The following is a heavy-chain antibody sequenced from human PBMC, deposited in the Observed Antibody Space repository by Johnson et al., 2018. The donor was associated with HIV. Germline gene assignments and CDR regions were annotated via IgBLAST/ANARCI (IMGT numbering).Heavy chain of an antibody. V-gene: IGHV3-7*01. CDR2: IKQEGSEK. CDR1: GFTFSSYW. J-gene: IGHJ3*02. D-gene: IGHD3-10*01. Sequence: VQLVESGGGLVQPGGSLRLSCAASGFTFSSYWMSWVRQAPGKGLEWVANIKQEGSEKYYVDSVKGRFTISRDNGRDSLYLQMGSLTAEDTAVYYCARDPTSHWYGSESYSGITDMWGQGTKVTVSS. CDR3: ARDPTSHWYGSESYSGITDM.